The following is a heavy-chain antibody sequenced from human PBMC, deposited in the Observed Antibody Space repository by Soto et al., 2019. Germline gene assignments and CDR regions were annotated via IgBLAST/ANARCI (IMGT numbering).Heavy chain of an antibody. D-gene: IGHD5-12*01. CDR3: ARGQEGVVATH. J-gene: IGHJ4*02. CDR1: GGSLSGYY. CDR2: VKDGGHT. V-gene: IGHV4-34*01. Sequence: QVQLQQWGAGLLKPSETLSLNCAVTGGSLSGYYWSWIRQPPGKGLEWIGEVKDGGHTNYSPSLRGXXTXSXXTSNNQFSLRLNYVTAADTGVYYCARGQEGVVATHWDQGSLVTVSS.